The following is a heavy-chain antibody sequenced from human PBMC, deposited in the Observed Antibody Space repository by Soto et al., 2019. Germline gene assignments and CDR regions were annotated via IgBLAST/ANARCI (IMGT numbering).Heavy chain of an antibody. CDR3: AKDPESGSSWYFFDN. J-gene: IGHJ4*02. CDR2: ISYDGSNK. D-gene: IGHD6-13*01. Sequence: QVQLVESGGGVVQPGRSLRLSCAASGFTFSNYGMHWVRQAPGKGLEWVAVISYDGSNKYYADSVKGRFTISRDNSKNTLYLLMNSLRAEDTAVYYCAKDPESGSSWYFFDNWGQGTLVTVSS. CDR1: GFTFSNYG. V-gene: IGHV3-30*18.